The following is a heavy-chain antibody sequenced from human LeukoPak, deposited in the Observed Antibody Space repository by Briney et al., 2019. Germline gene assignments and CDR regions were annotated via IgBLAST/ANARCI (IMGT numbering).Heavy chain of an antibody. V-gene: IGHV4-61*02. D-gene: IGHD2-21*01. CDR2: IYTSGST. CDR3: ASGDSYGYYFDY. Sequence: SETLSLTCTVSGGSISSGSYYWSWIRQPAGKGLEWIGRIYTSGSTNYNPSLKSRVTISVDTSKNQFSLKLSSVTAADTAVYYCASGDSYGYYFDYWGQGTLVTVSS. J-gene: IGHJ4*02. CDR1: GGSISSGSYY.